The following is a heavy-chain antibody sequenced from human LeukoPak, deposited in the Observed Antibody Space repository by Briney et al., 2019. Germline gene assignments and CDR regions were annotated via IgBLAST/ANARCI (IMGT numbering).Heavy chain of an antibody. J-gene: IGHJ3*02. V-gene: IGHV3-7*01. CDR3: ARDPGWGGYDI. CDR1: RFTSSSFG. CDR2: MDSDGSTK. D-gene: IGHD3-3*01. Sequence: GGSLRLSCAACRFTSSSFGMSWVRQAPGRGLESVASMDSDGSTKNYVGSVKGRFTISRDNAKNSLYLQMNSLRGEDTSMYYCARDPGWGGYDIWGQGTMVTVSS.